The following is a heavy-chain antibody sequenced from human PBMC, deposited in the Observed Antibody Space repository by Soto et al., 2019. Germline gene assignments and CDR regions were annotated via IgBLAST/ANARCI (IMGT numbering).Heavy chain of an antibody. D-gene: IGHD6-19*01. CDR1: GFTFSSYG. CDR3: ARDPTAVGYYYYYMDV. Sequence: QVQLVESGGGVVQPGRSLRLSCAASGFTFSSYGMHWVRQAPGKGLEWVAVIWYDGSNKYYADSVKGQFTISRDNSKNTLYLQMNSLRAEDTAVYYCARDPTAVGYYYYYMDVWGKGTTVTVSS. CDR2: IWYDGSNK. V-gene: IGHV3-33*01. J-gene: IGHJ6*03.